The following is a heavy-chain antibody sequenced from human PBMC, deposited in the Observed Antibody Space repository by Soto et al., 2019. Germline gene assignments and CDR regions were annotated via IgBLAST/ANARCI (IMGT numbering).Heavy chain of an antibody. Sequence: EVHLVESGGDLVQPGGSLRLSCAASGFSVNSKYMSGVRQAPGKGLECVSLIQSGGSTYYAASVNGRFTISSYFYANTLFLPMNSLRVEDTAVYYCTRDDVHCNCFRCYGVPMNVVGKGTTVTVSA. CDR1: GFSVNSKY. J-gene: IGHJ6*04. D-gene: IGHD2-15*01. V-gene: IGHV3-66*01. CDR3: TRDDVHCNCFRCYGVPMNV. CDR2: IQSGGST.